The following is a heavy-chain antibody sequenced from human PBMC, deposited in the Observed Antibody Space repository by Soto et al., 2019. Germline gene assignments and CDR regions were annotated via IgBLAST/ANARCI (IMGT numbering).Heavy chain of an antibody. CDR3: AKERATTTAFDF. J-gene: IGHJ4*02. CDR1: GFTFSRDA. V-gene: IGHV3-23*01. Sequence: GGSLRLSCAASGFTFSRDAMSWVRQAPGKGLEWVSLITDNGGSTYYADSVKGRFTISRDNTKNTLFLQMNSLRAEDTAVYYCAKERATTTAFDFWGQGALVTVSS. CDR2: ITDNGGST. D-gene: IGHD4-17*01.